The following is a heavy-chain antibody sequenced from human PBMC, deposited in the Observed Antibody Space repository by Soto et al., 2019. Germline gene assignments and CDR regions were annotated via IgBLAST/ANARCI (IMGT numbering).Heavy chain of an antibody. CDR3: ARGYKYFDREGVDSFAI. J-gene: IGHJ3*02. CDR2: IYYSGST. D-gene: IGHD1-20*01. V-gene: IGHV4-31*03. CDR1: GGSISSGGYY. Sequence: QVQLQESGPGLVKPSQTLSLTCTVSGGSISSGGYYWSWIRQHPGKGLEWIGYIYYSGSTYYNPSLKSRVTISVDTSKNQLSLKLSSVTAAATAVYYCARGYKYFDREGVDSFAIWGQGTMVTVSS.